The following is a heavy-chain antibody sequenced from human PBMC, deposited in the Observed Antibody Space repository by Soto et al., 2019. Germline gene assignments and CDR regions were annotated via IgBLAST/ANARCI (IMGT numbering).Heavy chain of an antibody. CDR1: GYTFTSYG. D-gene: IGHD3-10*01. CDR2: ISAYNGNT. Sequence: GASVKVSCKASGYTFTSYGISWVRQAPGQGLEWMGWISAYNGNTNYAQKLQGRVTMTTDTSTSTAYTELRSLRSDDTAVYYCARDRGVRGPPPNYWGQGTLVTVSS. CDR3: ARDRGVRGPPPNY. V-gene: IGHV1-18*01. J-gene: IGHJ4*02.